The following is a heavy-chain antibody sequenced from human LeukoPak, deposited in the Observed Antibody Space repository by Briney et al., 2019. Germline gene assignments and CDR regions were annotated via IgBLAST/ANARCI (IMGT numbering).Heavy chain of an antibody. J-gene: IGHJ4*02. CDR3: AKGGKWDVTPFDY. CDR2: ISGSGSRT. V-gene: IGHV3-23*01. CDR1: GFTSSSYL. D-gene: IGHD1-26*01. Sequence: GGSLRLSCTASGFTSSSYLMSWVRQAPGKGLEWVSTISGSGSRTYYADSVKGRFTISRDNSKNTLYLQVNSLRAEDTAVYYCAKGGKWDVTPFDYWGQGTLVTVSS.